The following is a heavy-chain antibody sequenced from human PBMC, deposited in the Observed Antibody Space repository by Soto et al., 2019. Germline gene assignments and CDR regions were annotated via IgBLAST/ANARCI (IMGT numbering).Heavy chain of an antibody. J-gene: IGHJ4*02. CDR1: GGSISSSSYY. CDR2: IYYSGST. Sequence: SETLSLTCSVSGGSISSSSYYWDWIRQPSGKGLEWIGSIYYSGSTYYNPSLKSRVTISVDTSKNQFSLKLSSVTAADTAVYYCARHVRAAVAGPKYFDYWGQGTLVTVSS. V-gene: IGHV4-39*01. D-gene: IGHD6-19*01. CDR3: ARHVRAAVAGPKYFDY.